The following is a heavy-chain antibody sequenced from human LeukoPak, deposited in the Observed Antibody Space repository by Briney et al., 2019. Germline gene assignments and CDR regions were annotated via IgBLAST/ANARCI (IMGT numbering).Heavy chain of an antibody. CDR1: GGTFSSYA. CDR2: IIPIFGTA. V-gene: IGHV1-69*13. D-gene: IGHD6-19*01. Sequence: SVKVSCKASGGTFSSYAISWVRQAPGPGLEGMGGIIPIFGTANYAQKFQGRVTITADESTSTAYMELSSLRSEDTAVYYCARRGAVAGRPRIDYWGQGTLVTVSS. J-gene: IGHJ4*02. CDR3: ARRGAVAGRPRIDY.